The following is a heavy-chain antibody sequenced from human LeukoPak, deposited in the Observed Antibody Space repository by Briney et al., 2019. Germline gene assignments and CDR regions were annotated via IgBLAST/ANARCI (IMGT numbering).Heavy chain of an antibody. CDR1: GFTFSSYS. CDR2: IS. J-gene: IGHJ3*02. CDR3: ARASSGTQDAFDI. D-gene: IGHD1-26*01. V-gene: IGHV3-21*04. Sequence: PGGSLRLSCAASGFTFSSYSMNWLRQAPGKGLEWVSSISYAGSVQGRFTISRDNAKNSVSLQMNSLRAEDTAVYYCARASSGTQDAFDIWGQGTMVTVSS.